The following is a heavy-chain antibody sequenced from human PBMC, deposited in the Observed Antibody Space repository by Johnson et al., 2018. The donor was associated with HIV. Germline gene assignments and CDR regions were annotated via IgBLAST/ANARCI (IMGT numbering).Heavy chain of an antibody. CDR3: AKGALGFLNAFDI. Sequence: VESGGGLVQPGGSLRLSCAASGFPFSNYWMTWVRQAPGKGLEWVATIKQDGSEKYYVDSVTRRFTISRDNTKNSLYLQMNSLRAEDTAVYYCAKGALGFLNAFDIWGQGTMVTVSS. V-gene: IGHV3-7*05. D-gene: IGHD3-16*01. J-gene: IGHJ3*02. CDR2: IKQDGSEK. CDR1: GFPFSNYW.